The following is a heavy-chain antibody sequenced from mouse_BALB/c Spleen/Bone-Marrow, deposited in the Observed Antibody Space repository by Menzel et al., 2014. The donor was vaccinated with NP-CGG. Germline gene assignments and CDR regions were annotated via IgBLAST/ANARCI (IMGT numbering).Heavy chain of an antibody. V-gene: IGHV5-6-2*01. CDR1: GFTFSSYY. Sequence: DVHLVESGGGLVKLGGSLKLSCAASGFTFSSYYMSWVRQTPEKRLELVAAINSDGGSTYYPDTVKGRFTISRDNAKNTLYLQMSSLKSEDTAFYYCARQSRYEDYYAMDYWGQGTSVTVSS. CDR2: INSDGGST. CDR3: ARQSRYEDYYAMDY. D-gene: IGHD2-14*01. J-gene: IGHJ4*01.